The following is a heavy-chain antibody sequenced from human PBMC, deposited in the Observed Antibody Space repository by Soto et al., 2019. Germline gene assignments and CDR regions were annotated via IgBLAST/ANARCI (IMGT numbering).Heavy chain of an antibody. CDR2: IYHSGST. J-gene: IGHJ4*02. CDR1: GGSISSGGYS. Sequence: SETLSLTCTVSGGSISSGGYSWTWIRQPPGKGLEWIGYIYHSGSTYYNPSLKGRVTISVDTSKNQFSLKLSSVTAADTAVYYCARARGARYFDYWGQGTLVTVSS. D-gene: IGHD2-15*01. CDR3: ARARGARYFDY. V-gene: IGHV4-30-2*05.